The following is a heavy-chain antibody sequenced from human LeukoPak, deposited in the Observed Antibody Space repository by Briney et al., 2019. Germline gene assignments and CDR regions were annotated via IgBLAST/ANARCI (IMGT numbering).Heavy chain of an antibody. Sequence: PGRSLRLSCAASGFTFSSYAMHWVRQAPGKGLEWVAVISYDGSNKYYADSVKGRFTISRDNSKNTLYLQMNSLRAEDTAVYYCARDWRGDDSGGYYPPGCDYWGQGTLVTVSS. CDR1: GFTFSSYA. CDR2: ISYDGSNK. CDR3: ARDWRGDDSGGYYPPGCDY. V-gene: IGHV3-30-3*01. D-gene: IGHD3-22*01. J-gene: IGHJ4*02.